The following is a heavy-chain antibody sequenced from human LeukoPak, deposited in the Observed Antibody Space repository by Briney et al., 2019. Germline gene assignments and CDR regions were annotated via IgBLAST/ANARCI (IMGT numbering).Heavy chain of an antibody. J-gene: IGHJ5*02. CDR2: INPADGNT. CDR3: ARDPAGYCSRGSCYSNWFDP. V-gene: IGHV1-46*01. Sequence: ASVKVSCKASGYTSTGYYIHWVRQAPGQGLEWMGMINPADGNTIYAQKFQGRVTMTADTSTSTVYMEVSSLSSEDMAVYYCARDPAGYCSRGSCYSNWFDPWGQGTLVTV. CDR1: GYTSTGYY. D-gene: IGHD2-15*01.